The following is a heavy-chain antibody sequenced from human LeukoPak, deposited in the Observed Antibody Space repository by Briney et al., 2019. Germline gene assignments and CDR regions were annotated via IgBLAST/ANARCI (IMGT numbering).Heavy chain of an antibody. Sequence: SETLSLTCTVSGYSFSSGYYWGWIRQPPGKGLEWIGSMYHSGSTYYNPSLKSRVTISLDTSKNQFSLKLSSVTAADTAVYYCARGYSSGLGGARSTIFDYWGQGTLVTVSS. V-gene: IGHV4-38-2*02. CDR2: MYHSGST. CDR3: ARGYSSGLGGARSTIFDY. J-gene: IGHJ4*02. CDR1: GYSFSSGYY. D-gene: IGHD6-19*01.